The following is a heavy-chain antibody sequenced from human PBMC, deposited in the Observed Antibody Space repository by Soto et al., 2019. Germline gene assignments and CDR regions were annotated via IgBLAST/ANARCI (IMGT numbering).Heavy chain of an antibody. J-gene: IGHJ4*02. CDR3: ARDQPGDSYRYGFGY. CDR1: GFTFSSYS. V-gene: IGHV3-21*01. D-gene: IGHD5-18*01. CDR2: ISSSSSYI. Sequence: EVQLVESGGGLVKPGGSLRLSCAASGFTFSSYSMNWVRQAPGKGLEWVSSISSSSSYIYYADSVKGRFPISRDNAKNPQYMQMNSPRAAVSAGEYCARDQPGDSYRYGFGYWGQGTLVTVSS.